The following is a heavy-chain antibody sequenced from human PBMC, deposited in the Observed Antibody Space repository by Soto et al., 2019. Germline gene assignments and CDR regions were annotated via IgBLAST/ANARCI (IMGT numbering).Heavy chain of an antibody. Sequence: EVQLVESGGGLVQPGGSLRLSCAASGFTFSSYWMHWVRQGPGEGLVWVSRIMSDGSGTTYADSVKGRFTISRDNAKNTLYLQMNSLRAEDTAGYHCARSRGSGGVEYNMDVWGQGTTVTVSS. D-gene: IGHD3-16*01. CDR3: ARSRGSGGVEYNMDV. V-gene: IGHV3-74*01. J-gene: IGHJ6*02. CDR2: IMSDGSGT. CDR1: GFTFSSYW.